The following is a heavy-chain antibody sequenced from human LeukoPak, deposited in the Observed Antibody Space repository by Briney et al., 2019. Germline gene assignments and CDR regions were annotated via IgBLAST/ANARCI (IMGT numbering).Heavy chain of an antibody. CDR2: IYPGDSDT. CDR3: ARQKEDCSSTSCYPSHFDY. Sequence: GESLKISCKGSGYSFTSYWIGRVRQMPGKGLEWMGIIYPGDSDTRYSPSFQGQVTISADKSISTAYLQWSSLKASDTAMYYCARQKEDCSSTSCYPSHFDYWGQGTLVTVSS. J-gene: IGHJ4*02. V-gene: IGHV5-51*01. D-gene: IGHD2-2*01. CDR1: GYSFTSYW.